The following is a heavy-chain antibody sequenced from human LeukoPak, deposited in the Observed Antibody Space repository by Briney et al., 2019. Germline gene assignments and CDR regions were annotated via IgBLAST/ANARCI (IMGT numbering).Heavy chain of an antibody. J-gene: IGHJ3*02. V-gene: IGHV4-59*08. Sequence: PSETLSLTCTVSGGSISSYYWSWIRQPPGKGLEWIGYIYYSGSTNYNPSLKSRVTISVDTSKSQFSLKLSSVTAADTAVYYCARRYYDSSGPYDAFDIWGQGTMVTVSS. CDR1: GGSISSYY. CDR3: ARRYYDSSGPYDAFDI. CDR2: IYYSGST. D-gene: IGHD3-22*01.